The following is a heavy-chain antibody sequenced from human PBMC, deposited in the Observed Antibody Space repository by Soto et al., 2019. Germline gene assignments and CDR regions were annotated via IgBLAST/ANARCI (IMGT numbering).Heavy chain of an antibody. Sequence: PXGSLRLSCAASGFTFSSYSMNWVRQAPGKGLDWVSYISSSSSTIYYADSVKGRFTISRDNAKNSLYLQMNSLRDEDTAVYYCARQPGVVVPADSYYYYGMDVWGQGTTVTVSS. CDR1: GFTFSSYS. CDR2: ISSSSSTI. J-gene: IGHJ6*02. CDR3: ARQPGVVVPADSYYYYGMDV. V-gene: IGHV3-48*02. D-gene: IGHD2-2*01.